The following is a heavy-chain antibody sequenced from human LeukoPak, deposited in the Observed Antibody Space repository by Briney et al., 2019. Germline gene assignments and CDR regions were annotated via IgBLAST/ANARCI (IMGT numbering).Heavy chain of an antibody. CDR2: IYHSGST. V-gene: IGHV4-38-2*01. D-gene: IGHD2-2*02. Sequence: SETLSLTCAVSGYSISSGYYWGWIRQPPGKGLEWIGSIYHSGSTYYNPSLKSRVTISVDTSKNQSSLKLSSVTAADTAVYYCARHSFGVIVVVPAAIPEFDYWGQGTLVTVSS. CDR1: GYSISSGYY. J-gene: IGHJ4*02. CDR3: ARHSFGVIVVVPAAIPEFDY.